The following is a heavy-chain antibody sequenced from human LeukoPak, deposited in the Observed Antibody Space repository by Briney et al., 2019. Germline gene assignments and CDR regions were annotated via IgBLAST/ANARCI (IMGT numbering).Heavy chain of an antibody. J-gene: IGHJ2*01. CDR2: ITGSGHTT. V-gene: IGHV3-23*01. D-gene: IGHD3-3*01. Sequence: PGGSLRLSCAASGFTFSSYAMSWVRQAPGKGLEWVSGITGSGHTTYYADSVKGRFTISGDNSKNTLYVQMNSLRAEDTAVYYCAKAIRNLGWYFDLWGRGTLVTVSS. CDR3: AKAIRNLGWYFDL. CDR1: GFTFSSYA.